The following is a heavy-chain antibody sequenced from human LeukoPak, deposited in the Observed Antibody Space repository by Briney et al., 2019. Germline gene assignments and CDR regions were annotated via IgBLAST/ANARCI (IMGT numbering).Heavy chain of an antibody. CDR1: GGSFSGYY. D-gene: IGHD6-6*01. Sequence: SETLSLTCAVYGGSFSGYYWSWIRQPPGKGLEWIGEINHSGSTNYNPSLKSRVTISVDTSKNQFSLKLSSVTAADTAVYYCASARSSLYYLDYWGQGTLVTVSS. CDR2: INHSGST. CDR3: ASARSSLYYLDY. V-gene: IGHV4-34*01. J-gene: IGHJ4*02.